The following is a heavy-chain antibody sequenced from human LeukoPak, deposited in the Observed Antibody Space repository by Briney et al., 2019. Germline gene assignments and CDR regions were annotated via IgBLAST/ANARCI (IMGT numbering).Heavy chain of an antibody. CDR2: INWNGGST. D-gene: IGHD6-25*01. J-gene: IGHJ3*02. V-gene: IGHV3-20*01. Sequence: GGSLRLSCAASGFTFDDYGMSWVRQAPGKGREWVSGINWNGGSTGYADSVKGRFTISRDNANNSLYLQMNSLRAEDTALYHCARVAAGNPREYAFDIWGQGTMVTVSS. CDR3: ARVAAGNPREYAFDI. CDR1: GFTFDDYG.